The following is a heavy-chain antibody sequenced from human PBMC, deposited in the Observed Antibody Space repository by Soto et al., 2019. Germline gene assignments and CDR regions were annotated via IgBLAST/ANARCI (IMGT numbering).Heavy chain of an antibody. CDR2: ISYDGSNK. CDR1: GFTFSSYG. D-gene: IGHD3-3*01. CDR3: AKDFWSGYYTASNWFDP. Sequence: GGSLRLSCAASGFTFSSYGMHWVRQAPGKGLEWVAVISYDGSNKYYADSVKGRFTISRDNSKNTLYLQMNSLRAEDTAVYYCAKDFWSGYYTASNWFDPWGQGTLVTVSS. J-gene: IGHJ5*02. V-gene: IGHV3-30*18.